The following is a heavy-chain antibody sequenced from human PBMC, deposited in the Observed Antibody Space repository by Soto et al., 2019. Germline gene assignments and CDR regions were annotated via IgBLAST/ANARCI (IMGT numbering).Heavy chain of an antibody. CDR1: GDSVSSNSAA. CDR3: ARDLRIAAAKGYYGMDV. Sequence: SQTLSLTCAISGDSVSSNSAAWNWIRQSPSRGLEWLGRTYYRSKWYNDYEVSVKSRININPDTSKNQYSLQLNSVTPEDSAVYYCARDLRIAAAKGYYGMDVWGQGTTVTVSS. V-gene: IGHV6-1*01. J-gene: IGHJ6*02. D-gene: IGHD6-13*01. CDR2: TYYRSKWYN.